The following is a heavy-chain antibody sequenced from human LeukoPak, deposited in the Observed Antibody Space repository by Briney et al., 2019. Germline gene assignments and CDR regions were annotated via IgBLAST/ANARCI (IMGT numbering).Heavy chain of an antibody. CDR3: AGALLHYDSSGYDMDGYGF. CDR2: TTPIFGSA. CDR1: GGTFRNYA. Sequence: ASVKDSCKASGGTFRNYALNWVRQAPGKGLEWMGGTTPIFGSAEYAQKFQGRVTVTTDESTSTGYMEMSSLRPDDTAVYYCAGALLHYDSSGYDMDGYGFWGQGTMVTVSS. D-gene: IGHD3-22*01. V-gene: IGHV1-69*05. J-gene: IGHJ3*01.